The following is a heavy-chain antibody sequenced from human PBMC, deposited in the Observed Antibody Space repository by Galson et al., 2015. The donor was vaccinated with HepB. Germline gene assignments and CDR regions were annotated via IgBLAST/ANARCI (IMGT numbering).Heavy chain of an antibody. D-gene: IGHD3-22*01. CDR3: AKGAAFYYDSSAYYLN. J-gene: IGHJ4*02. CDR2: ISGSGSST. Sequence: SLRLSCAASGFTVSSNHMSWVRQAPGKGLEWVSAISGSGSSTYYADSVKGRFTIFRGNSKSTLYLQMNSLRAEDTALYYCAKGAAFYYDSSAYYLNWGQGTLVTVSS. CDR1: GFTVSSNH. V-gene: IGHV3-23*01.